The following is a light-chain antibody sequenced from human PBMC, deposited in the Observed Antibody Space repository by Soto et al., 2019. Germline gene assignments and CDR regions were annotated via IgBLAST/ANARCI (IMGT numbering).Light chain of an antibody. CDR1: SSDVGAYNY. CDR3: SSYTSSSTRV. CDR2: EVS. V-gene: IGLV2-14*01. J-gene: IGLJ1*01. Sequence: QSALTQPASVSGSPGQSITISCTGTSSDVGAYNYVSWYQQHPGKAPKLMIYEVSNRPSGVSNRFSGSKSGNTASLTISGLQAEDEADYYCSSYTSSSTRVFGTGTKVTVL.